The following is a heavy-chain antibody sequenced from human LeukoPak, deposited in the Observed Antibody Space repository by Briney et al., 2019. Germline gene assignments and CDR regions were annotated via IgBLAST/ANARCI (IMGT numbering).Heavy chain of an antibody. D-gene: IGHD1-26*01. Sequence: GSLRLSCAASGFTFNNAWMSWVRQAPGKGLEWIGEINHSGSTNYNPSLKSRVTISVDTSKNQFSLKLSSVTAADTAVYYCARRLGGNSGSAPWGQGTLVTVSS. J-gene: IGHJ5*02. CDR2: INHSGST. CDR3: ARRLGGNSGSAP. CDR1: GFTFNNAW. V-gene: IGHV4-34*01.